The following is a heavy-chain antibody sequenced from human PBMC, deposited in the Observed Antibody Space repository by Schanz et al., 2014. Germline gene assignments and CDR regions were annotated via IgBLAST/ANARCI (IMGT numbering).Heavy chain of an antibody. CDR3: ARQPGRITVSGVVSNWFDP. Sequence: QVQLVESGGGVVQPGGSLRLSCAASGFTFDPYAMHWLRQSPGKGLEWVAVLSSDESRKFYADSVKGRFTISRDNAKNSVFLQMNRLRAEDTAVYYCARQPGRITVSGVVSNWFDPWGQGTLXTVSS. J-gene: IGHJ5*02. CDR1: GFTFDPYA. V-gene: IGHV3-30-3*01. D-gene: IGHD3-3*01. CDR2: LSSDESRK.